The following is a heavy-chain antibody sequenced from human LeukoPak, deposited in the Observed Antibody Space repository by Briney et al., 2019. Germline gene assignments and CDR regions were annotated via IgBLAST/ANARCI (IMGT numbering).Heavy chain of an antibody. V-gene: IGHV1-18*01. D-gene: IGHD3-16*01. CDR2: ISAYNGNT. Sequence: ASVKVSCKASGYTFTNYGVSWVRQAPGQGLEWMGWISAYNGNTNYAQKLQGRVTMTTDTSTSTAYMELRSLRSDDTAVYYCARSLRVDVTFYYYMDVWGRGTTVTVSS. J-gene: IGHJ6*03. CDR1: GYTFTNYG. CDR3: ARSLRVDVTFYYYMDV.